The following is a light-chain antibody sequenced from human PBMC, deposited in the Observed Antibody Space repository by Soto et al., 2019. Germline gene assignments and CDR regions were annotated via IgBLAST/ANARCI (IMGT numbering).Light chain of an antibody. CDR3: QQYGSSPT. CDR1: QSVSSSY. Sequence: EIVLTQSPGTLSLSPGERATLSCRASQSVSSSYLAWYQQKPGQAPRLLIYGASSSATGIPDRFSGSGSGTDFTLTISRLEPEGFAVYYCQQYGSSPTFGQGTKLEIK. V-gene: IGKV3-20*01. J-gene: IGKJ2*01. CDR2: GAS.